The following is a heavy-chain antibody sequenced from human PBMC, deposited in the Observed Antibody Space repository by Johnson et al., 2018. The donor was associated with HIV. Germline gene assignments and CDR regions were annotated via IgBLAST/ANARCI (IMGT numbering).Heavy chain of an antibody. J-gene: IGHJ3*01. V-gene: IGHV3-23*04. CDR1: GFTFSSYA. D-gene: IGHD3-22*01. CDR2: ISGSGGST. Sequence: VQLVESGEGVVQPGRSLRLSCAASGFTFSSYAIHWVRQAPGKGLEWVSTISGSGGSTYSADSVKGRFTISRDNSENTLYLQMNSLRAEDTAVYYCARDWDYYDASGYYYANMVDAFDVWGQGTVVTVSS. CDR3: ARDWDYYDASGYYYANMVDAFDV.